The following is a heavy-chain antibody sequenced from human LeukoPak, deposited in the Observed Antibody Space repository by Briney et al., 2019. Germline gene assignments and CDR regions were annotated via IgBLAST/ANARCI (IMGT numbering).Heavy chain of an antibody. V-gene: IGHV1-69*06. Sequence: SVSVSCKASGGTFSGYAISWVRQAPGQGLEWMGGIIPIFGTANYAQKFQGRVTITEDKSTRTAYMETSSLRSEDTAVYYCARETRGAIVVVVAVTPSGHNWFDPWDQGTLVTVSS. CDR1: GGTFSGYA. CDR3: ARETRGAIVVVVAVTPSGHNWFDP. J-gene: IGHJ5*02. CDR2: IIPIFGTA. D-gene: IGHD2-15*01.